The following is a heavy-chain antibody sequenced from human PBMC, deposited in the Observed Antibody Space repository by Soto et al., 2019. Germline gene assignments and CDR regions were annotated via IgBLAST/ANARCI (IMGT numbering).Heavy chain of an antibody. J-gene: IGHJ5*01. Sequence: SETLSLTCTVSGGSISNTGYYWGWIRQPPGKGLEWIASIHYTGSIDYGPSLKGRVSMSVDTSKNQLSLRLNSVTAADTAVYYCALHSQGLTDCFDSWGQGTLVTLSS. D-gene: IGHD3-22*01. V-gene: IGHV4-39*01. CDR3: ALHSQGLTDCFDS. CDR2: IHYTGSI. CDR1: GGSISNTGYY.